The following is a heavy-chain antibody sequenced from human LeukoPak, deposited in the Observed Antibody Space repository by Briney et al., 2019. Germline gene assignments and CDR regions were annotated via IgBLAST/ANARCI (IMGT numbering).Heavy chain of an antibody. V-gene: IGHV4-39*02. CDR1: GGSISSSSYY. Sequence: SETLSLTCTVSGGSISSSSYYWGWIRQPPGKGLEWIGSIYYSGSTYYNPSLKSRVTISVDTSKNQFSLKLSSVTAADTAVYYCAREQRGYVWAGYFDYWGQGTLVTVSS. D-gene: IGHD3-16*01. CDR2: IYYSGST. J-gene: IGHJ4*02. CDR3: AREQRGYVWAGYFDY.